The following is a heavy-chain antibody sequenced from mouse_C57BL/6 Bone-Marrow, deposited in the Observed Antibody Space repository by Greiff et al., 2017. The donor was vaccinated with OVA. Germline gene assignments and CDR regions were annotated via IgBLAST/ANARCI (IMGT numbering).Heavy chain of an antibody. CDR1: GYTFTRYW. CDR2: IYPGSGST. Sequence: QVQLKASGAELVKPGASVKMSCKASGYTFTRYWITWVKQRPGQGLEWIGDIYPGSGSTHYTAKFKSKATLTVDTSSSTAYMQLSSLTSEDSAVYYWARGGYDYDGGWFAYWGQGTLVTVSA. V-gene: IGHV1-55*01. J-gene: IGHJ3*01. D-gene: IGHD2-4*01. CDR3: ARGGYDYDGGWFAY.